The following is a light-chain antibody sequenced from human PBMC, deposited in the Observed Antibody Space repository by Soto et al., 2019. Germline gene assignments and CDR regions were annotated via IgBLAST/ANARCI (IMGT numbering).Light chain of an antibody. J-gene: IGKJ1*01. CDR1: QTGDSRY. CDR2: AAS. V-gene: IGKV3-20*01. CDR3: QQYDSTVWT. Sequence: IGLTESPGTVSLSPDERATLTCRASQTGDSRYLAWYQQKRGQAPRLLIYAASSRATGVPDRFSGSGSGTDFTLTIRRLEPEDFAVYYCQQYDSTVWTFGQGTKVDIK.